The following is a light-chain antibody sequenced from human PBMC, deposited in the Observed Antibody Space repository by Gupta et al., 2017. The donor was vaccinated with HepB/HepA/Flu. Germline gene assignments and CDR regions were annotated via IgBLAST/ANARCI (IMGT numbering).Light chain of an antibody. J-gene: IGLJ2*01. CDR3: QSYDSSGVV. V-gene: IGLV1-40*01. Sequence: QSVLTHPPSVSGAPGQMVTMPCTGSSSNIGAGYDVHWYQQLPGTAPKLLLYGNSNRPSGVPDRFSGSKSGTSASLAITGLQAEDEADYYCQSYDSSGVVFGGGTKLTVL. CDR1: SSNIGAGYD. CDR2: GNS.